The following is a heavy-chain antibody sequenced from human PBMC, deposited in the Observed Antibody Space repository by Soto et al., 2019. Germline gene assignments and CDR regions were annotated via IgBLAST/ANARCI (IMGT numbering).Heavy chain of an antibody. Sequence: PGGSQRLSCTASGFNVSSNDRSWVRQAPGKGLEWVSVIYSGGSTYYADSVKGRFTISRDNSKNTLYLQMNSLRAEDTAVYYCARHGNDFWSGYSSYYYMDVWGKGTTVTVS. V-gene: IGHV3-66*04. J-gene: IGHJ6*03. CDR2: IYSGGST. CDR1: GFNVSSND. D-gene: IGHD3-3*01. CDR3: ARHGNDFWSGYSSYYYMDV.